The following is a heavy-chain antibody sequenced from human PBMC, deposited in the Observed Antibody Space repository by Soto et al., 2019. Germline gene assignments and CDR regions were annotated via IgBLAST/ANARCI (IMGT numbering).Heavy chain of an antibody. CDR2: IIPIFGTA. CDR3: ARGYSSSWYVSGGMDV. D-gene: IGHD6-13*01. Sequence: SVKVSCKASGGTFSSYAISWVRQAPGQGLEWMGGIIPIFGTANYAQKFQGRVTITADESTSTAYMELSSLRSEDTAVYYCARGYSSSWYVSGGMDVWGQGTTVTVSS. V-gene: IGHV1-69*13. CDR1: GGTFSSYA. J-gene: IGHJ6*02.